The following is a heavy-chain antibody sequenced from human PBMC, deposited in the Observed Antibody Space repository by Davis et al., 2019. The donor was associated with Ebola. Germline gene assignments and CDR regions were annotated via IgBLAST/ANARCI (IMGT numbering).Heavy chain of an antibody. Sequence: MPSETLSLTCAVYARSFSRYYWTCTRPPPGTGLEWTGQVYHSGSTNYNPSLKSRVTISVDTSKNQFSLKLSSVTAADTAVYYCARPLTGAGYYGMDVWGQGTTVTVSS. D-gene: IGHD7-27*01. CDR3: ARPLTGAGYYGMDV. J-gene: IGHJ6*02. V-gene: IGHV4-34*01. CDR1: ARSFSRYY. CDR2: VYHSGST.